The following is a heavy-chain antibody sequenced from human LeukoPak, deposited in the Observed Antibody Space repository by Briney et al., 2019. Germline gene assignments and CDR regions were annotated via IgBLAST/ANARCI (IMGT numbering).Heavy chain of an antibody. CDR1: GYTFTGYY. Sequence: GASVKVSCKASGYTFTGYYMHWVRQAPGQGLEWMGCTTPNSGGTNYAQKFQGRVTMTRDTSISTAYMELSRLRSDDTAVYYCARVGCSSTSCYEYFQHWGQGTLVTVSS. CDR2: TTPNSGGT. V-gene: IGHV1-2*02. J-gene: IGHJ1*01. CDR3: ARVGCSSTSCYEYFQH. D-gene: IGHD2-2*01.